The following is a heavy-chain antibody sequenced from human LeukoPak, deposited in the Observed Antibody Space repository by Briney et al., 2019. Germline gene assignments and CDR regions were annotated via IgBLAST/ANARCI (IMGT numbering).Heavy chain of an antibody. CDR2: IYPSSGGT. V-gene: IGHV1-2*06. CDR1: GYTFTNYH. Sequence: ASVKVSCKASGYTFTNYHMHLVRQAPGQGLEWMGRIYPSSGGTNYAQKFQGRITLTTDTSINTAYMELSRLRFDDTAVYYCARDLPFEDWGQGTLVTVSS. D-gene: IGHD2/OR15-2a*01. CDR3: ARDLPFED. J-gene: IGHJ4*02.